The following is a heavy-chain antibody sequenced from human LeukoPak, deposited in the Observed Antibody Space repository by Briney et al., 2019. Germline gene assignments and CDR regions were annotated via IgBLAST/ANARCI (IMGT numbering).Heavy chain of an antibody. CDR2: IHHSGST. J-gene: IGHJ5*02. V-gene: IGHV4-4*02. Sequence: PSETLSLTCAVSGGSISSSNWWSWVRQPPGKGLEWIGEIHHSGSTNYNPSLKSRVTISVDKSKNQFSLKLSSVTAADTAVYYCAIRGSGSYSSRRGRSDNWFDPWGQGTLVTVSS. CDR3: AIRGSGSYSSRRGRSDNWFDP. D-gene: IGHD3-10*01. CDR1: GGSISSSNW.